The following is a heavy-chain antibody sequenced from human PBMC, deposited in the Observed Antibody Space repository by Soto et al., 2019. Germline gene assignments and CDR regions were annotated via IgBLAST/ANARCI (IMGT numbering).Heavy chain of an antibody. J-gene: IGHJ4*02. Sequence: SQSLSFTCTTSGDSVSSNSAAWNWIRQSPSRGLEWLGRTYYRSKWYNDYAVSVKSRITINPDTSKNQFSLQLNSVTPEDTAVYYCAREGPDSSGYPLFDYWGQGTLVTVSS. D-gene: IGHD3-22*01. CDR1: GDSVSSNSAA. CDR2: TYYRSKWYN. CDR3: AREGPDSSGYPLFDY. V-gene: IGHV6-1*01.